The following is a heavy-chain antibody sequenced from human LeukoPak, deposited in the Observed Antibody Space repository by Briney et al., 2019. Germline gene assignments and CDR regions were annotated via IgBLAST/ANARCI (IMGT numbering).Heavy chain of an antibody. D-gene: IGHD1-26*01. CDR2: INTYNGNT. Sequence: ASVKVSCKASGYTFGSFGLSWVRQAPGQGLEWTGWINTYNGNTNYAQKLQGRVTMTTDTSTSTAYMELRSLRSDDTAVYYCARDLGGDEGSSLFDYWGQGTLVTVSS. CDR3: ARDLGGDEGSSLFDY. J-gene: IGHJ4*02. V-gene: IGHV1-18*01. CDR1: GYTFGSFG.